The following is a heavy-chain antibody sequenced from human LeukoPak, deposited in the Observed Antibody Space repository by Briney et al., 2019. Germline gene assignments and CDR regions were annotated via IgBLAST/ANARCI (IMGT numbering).Heavy chain of an antibody. Sequence: SETLSLTCTVSGDSIRGHYWSWIRQPQGKGLEWIGWIYYNGNTKYNPSLQSRVTISVDTSKNQFFLKVNSVTAADTAVYYCARLAPYPGIWASEYWGQGTLVSVSS. CDR3: ARLAPYPGIWASEY. D-gene: IGHD1-14*01. J-gene: IGHJ4*02. CDR1: GDSIRGHY. V-gene: IGHV4-59*08. CDR2: IYYNGNT.